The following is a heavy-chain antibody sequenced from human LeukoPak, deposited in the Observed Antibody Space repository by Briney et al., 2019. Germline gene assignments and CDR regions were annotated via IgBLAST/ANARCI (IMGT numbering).Heavy chain of an antibody. J-gene: IGHJ4*02. D-gene: IGHD4-17*01. CDR1: GFTFSSYS. V-gene: IGHV3-21*01. Sequence: GGSLRLSCAASGFTFSSYSMNWVRHAPGKGLEWVSSISSSSSYIYYADSVKGRFTISRDNAKNSLYLQMNSLRAEDTAVYYCARVRADDYGDYGPGDYWGQGTLVTVSS. CDR3: ARVRADDYGDYGPGDY. CDR2: ISSSSSYI.